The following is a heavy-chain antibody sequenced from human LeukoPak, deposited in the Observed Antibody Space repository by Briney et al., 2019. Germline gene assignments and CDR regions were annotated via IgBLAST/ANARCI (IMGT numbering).Heavy chain of an antibody. CDR1: GYSISSGYY. CDR3: ARDLGVGATSWFDP. CDR2: IYHSGST. D-gene: IGHD1-26*01. Sequence: ETLSLTCTVSGYSISSGYYWGWIRQPPGKGLEWIGSIYHSGSTYYNPSLKSRVTISVDTSKNQFSLKLSSVTAADTAVYYCARDLGVGATSWFDPWGQGTLVTVSS. V-gene: IGHV4-38-2*02. J-gene: IGHJ5*02.